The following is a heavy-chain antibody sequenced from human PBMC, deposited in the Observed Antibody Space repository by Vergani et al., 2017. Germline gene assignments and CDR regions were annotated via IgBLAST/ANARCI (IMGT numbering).Heavy chain of an antibody. Sequence: QVQLVQSGAEVKKPGASVKVSCKASGYTFTSYGISWVRQAPGQGLEWMGWISAYNGNTNYAQKLQGRVTMTTDTSTSTAYMELRSLRSDDTAVYYCARDTWYCDWLLPPNAFDIWGQGTMVTVSS. CDR2: ISAYNGNT. CDR1: GYTFTSYG. D-gene: IGHD3-9*01. V-gene: IGHV1-18*01. CDR3: ARDTWYCDWLLPPNAFDI. J-gene: IGHJ3*02.